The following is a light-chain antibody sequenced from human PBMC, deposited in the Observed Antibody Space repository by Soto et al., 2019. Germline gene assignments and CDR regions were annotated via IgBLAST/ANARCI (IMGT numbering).Light chain of an antibody. CDR3: QQHSSYPRT. V-gene: IGKV1-5*03. Sequence: DLQMTQSPSTLSASVGDRVTITCRASQNIFRWLAWYQQKPGKAPNLLIYEASNLESGVPSRFSGSGSGTDFTLTISSLQPDDFATYYCQQHSSYPRTFGQGTKVEIK. CDR1: QNIFRW. CDR2: EAS. J-gene: IGKJ1*01.